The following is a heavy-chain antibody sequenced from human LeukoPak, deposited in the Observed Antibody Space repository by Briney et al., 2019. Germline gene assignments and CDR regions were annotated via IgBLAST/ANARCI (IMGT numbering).Heavy chain of an antibody. J-gene: IGHJ4*02. CDR3: AIRAGHTDH. V-gene: IGHV1-3*03. CDR1: GYTFTNYA. D-gene: IGHD6-13*01. CDR2: INPANGYT. Sequence: ASVKVSCKASGYTFTNYAMHWVRQAPGQTIEWLGWINPANGYTKYSQQFQDRVTVSSDTSASTAYMELSSLRSEDKAVYYCAIRAGHTDHWGQGTLVTVSS.